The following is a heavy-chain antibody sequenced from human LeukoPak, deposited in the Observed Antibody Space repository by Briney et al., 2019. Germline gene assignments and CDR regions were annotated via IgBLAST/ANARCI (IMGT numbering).Heavy chain of an antibody. J-gene: IGHJ4*02. Sequence: ASVKVSCKASGYTFTGYYMHWVRQAPGQGLEWMGWINPNSGGTNYAQKFQGRVTMTRDASISTAYMELSRLRSDDTAVYYCARESPYSSSWYAGPYFDYWGQGTLVTVSS. D-gene: IGHD6-13*01. V-gene: IGHV1-2*02. CDR3: ARESPYSSSWYAGPYFDY. CDR2: INPNSGGT. CDR1: GYTFTGYY.